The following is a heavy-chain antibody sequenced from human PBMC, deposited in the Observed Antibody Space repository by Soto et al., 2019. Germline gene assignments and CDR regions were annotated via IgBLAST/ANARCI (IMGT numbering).Heavy chain of an antibody. J-gene: IGHJ3*02. Sequence: GGSLRLSCAASGFTFSSYAMHWVRQAPGKGLEWVAVISYDGSNKYYADSVKGRFTISRDNSKNTLYLQMNSLRAEDTAVYYCAREGDFWSGYDWSWEQDAFDIWGQGTMVTVSS. CDR2: ISYDGSNK. D-gene: IGHD3-3*01. CDR3: AREGDFWSGYDWSWEQDAFDI. CDR1: GFTFSSYA. V-gene: IGHV3-30-3*01.